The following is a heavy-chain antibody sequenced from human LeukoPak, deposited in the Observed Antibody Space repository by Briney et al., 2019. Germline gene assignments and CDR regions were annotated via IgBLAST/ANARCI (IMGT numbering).Heavy chain of an antibody. Sequence: SETLSLTCTVSGGSVSSGSYYWSWIRQPPGKGLEWIGYIYNSGSTNYNPSLKSRVTISVDTSKNQFSLKLSSVTAADTAVYYCARGGAIWFAGYWGQGTLVTVSS. CDR2: IYNSGST. V-gene: IGHV4-61*01. CDR1: GGSVSSGSYY. J-gene: IGHJ4*02. CDR3: ARGGAIWFAGY. D-gene: IGHD3-10*01.